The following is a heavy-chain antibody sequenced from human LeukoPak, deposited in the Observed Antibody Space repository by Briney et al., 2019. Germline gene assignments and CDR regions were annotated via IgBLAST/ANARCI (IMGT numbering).Heavy chain of an antibody. J-gene: IGHJ4*02. D-gene: IGHD3-22*01. CDR2: ISSSSSTI. V-gene: IGHV3-48*01. Sequence: GGSLRLSCAASGFSFSIYSMNWVRQAPGKGLEWGSYISSSSSTIYYADSVKGRFTISRDNAKNSLYLQMNSLRAEDTAVYYCARDAVWGYYDSSGYYPLDYWGQGTLVTVSS. CDR3: ARDAVWGYYDSSGYYPLDY. CDR1: GFSFSIYS.